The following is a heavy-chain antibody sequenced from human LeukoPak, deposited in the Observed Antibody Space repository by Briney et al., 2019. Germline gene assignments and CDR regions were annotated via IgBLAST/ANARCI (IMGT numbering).Heavy chain of an antibody. J-gene: IGHJ5*02. D-gene: IGHD3-10*01. CDR1: GFTFDDYA. Sequence: GGSLRLSCAASGFTFDDYAMHWVRQAPGKGLEWVSGISWNSGSIGYADSVKGRFTISRDNAKNSLYLQMNSLRAEDTALYYCAKGRPLWFGELLSWFDPWGQGTLVTVSS. CDR2: ISWNSGSI. CDR3: AKGRPLWFGELLSWFDP. V-gene: IGHV3-9*01.